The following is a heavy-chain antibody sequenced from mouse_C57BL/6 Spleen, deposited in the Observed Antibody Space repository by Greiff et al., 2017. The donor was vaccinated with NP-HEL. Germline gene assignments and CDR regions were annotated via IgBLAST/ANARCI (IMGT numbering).Heavy chain of an antibody. CDR3: ASPYYYGSSPWFAY. D-gene: IGHD1-1*01. CDR2: ISSGGSTS. CDR1: GYTFSDYG. J-gene: IGHJ3*01. Sequence: VQLKESGGGLVKPGGSLKLSCAASGYTFSDYGMHWVRQAPEKGLEWVGYISSGGSTSYYADTVKGRFTISRDNAKNTMFLQMTSLRSEDTAMYFCASPYYYGSSPWFAYWGQGTLVTVSA. V-gene: IGHV5-17*01.